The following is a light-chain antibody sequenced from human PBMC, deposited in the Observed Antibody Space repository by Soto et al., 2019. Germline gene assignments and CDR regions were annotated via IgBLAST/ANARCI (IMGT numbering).Light chain of an antibody. CDR3: SSYPSTRTLRV. V-gene: IGLV2-14*01. CDR2: EVS. J-gene: IGLJ3*02. CDR1: SSDVGGYNY. Sequence: QSALTQPASVSGSPGQSITISCTGTSSDVGGYNYVSWYQQHPGKAPKLMICEVSNRPSGVSSRFSGSKSGNTASLTISGRQAEEEADYCCSSYPSTRTLRVVGGGTKLAVL.